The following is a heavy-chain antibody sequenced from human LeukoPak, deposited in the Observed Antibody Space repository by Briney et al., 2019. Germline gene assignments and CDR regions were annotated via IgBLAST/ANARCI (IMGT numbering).Heavy chain of an antibody. Sequence: PSETLSLTCTVSGGSIGSHYWTWLRQTPGKGLEWIGYVYDIGTTKYNPSLKSRVTISVDTSKNQFSLRLSSVTAADTAVYYCARGGVLKSVDYWGQGTLVAVSS. V-gene: IGHV4-59*11. J-gene: IGHJ4*02. CDR2: VYDIGTT. D-gene: IGHD3-16*01. CDR1: GGSIGSHY. CDR3: ARGGVLKSVDY.